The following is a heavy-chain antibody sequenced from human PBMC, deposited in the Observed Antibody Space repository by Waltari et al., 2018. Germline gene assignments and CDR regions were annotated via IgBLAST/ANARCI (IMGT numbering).Heavy chain of an antibody. J-gene: IGHJ4*02. D-gene: IGHD6-19*01. CDR2: IRSSSTIT. CDR1: GFSISTYS. Sequence: DVQLVESGGGLVQPGGSLRLSCAASGFSISTYSMNWVRQAPGKGLEVVSYIRSSSTITYYADSGTGRFTISRDDAQNSLYLQMNSLREEDTAIYYCARQFRRDSSGWLDWGQGTLVTVSS. V-gene: IGHV3-48*02. CDR3: ARQFRRDSSGWLD.